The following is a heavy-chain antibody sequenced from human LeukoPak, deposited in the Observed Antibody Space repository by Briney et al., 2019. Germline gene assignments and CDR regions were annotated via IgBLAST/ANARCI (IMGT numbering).Heavy chain of an antibody. CDR1: GGTFSSYT. D-gene: IGHD1-26*01. J-gene: IGHJ3*02. CDR2: IIPILGIA. V-gene: IGHV1-69*02. CDR3: AFSLGATGAFDI. Sequence: GASVKVSCKASGGTFSSYTISGVRQAPGQGLEWMGRIIPILGIANYAQKFQGRVTITADKSTSTAYMELSSLRSEDTAGYYCAFSLGATGAFDIWGQGTMVTVSS.